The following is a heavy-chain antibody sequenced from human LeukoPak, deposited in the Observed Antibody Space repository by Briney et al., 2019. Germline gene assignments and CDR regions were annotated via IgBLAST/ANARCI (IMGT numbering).Heavy chain of an antibody. D-gene: IGHD3-3*01. CDR2: IYYSGST. CDR1: GGSISSSIYY. Sequence: SETLSLTCTVSGGSISSSIYYWGWFRRPPGRGLGWLGSIYYSGSTYYTPSLKSRVTISVDTSKNQFSLKLSSVTAADTAVYYCARHSYDFWSGYHFDYWGQGTLVTVSS. V-gene: IGHV4-39*01. J-gene: IGHJ4*02. CDR3: ARHSYDFWSGYHFDY.